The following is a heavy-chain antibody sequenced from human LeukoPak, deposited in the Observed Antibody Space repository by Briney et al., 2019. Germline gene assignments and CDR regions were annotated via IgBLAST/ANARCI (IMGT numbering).Heavy chain of an antibody. V-gene: IGHV4-34*01. J-gene: IGHJ4*02. CDR1: GGSFSGYY. CDR3: ARVGYSSSSDY. CDR2: INHSGST. Sequence: PSETLSLTCAVYGGSFSGYYWSWIRQPPGKGLEWIGEINHSGSTNYNPSLKSRVTISVDTSKNQFSLKLSSVTAADTAVYYCARVGYSSSSDYWGKGTLVTVSS. D-gene: IGHD6-13*01.